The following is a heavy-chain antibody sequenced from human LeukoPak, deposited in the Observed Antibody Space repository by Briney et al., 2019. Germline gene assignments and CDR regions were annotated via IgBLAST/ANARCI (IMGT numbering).Heavy chain of an antibody. CDR2: INHSGST. V-gene: IGHV4-34*01. Sequence: SETLSLTCAVYGGSFSGYYWSWVRQPPGKGLEWVGEINHSGSTNYNPSLKSRVTISVDTSKNQFSLKLSSVTAADTAVYYCARGWELLPYYYGMDVWGQGTTVTVSS. CDR3: ARGWELLPYYYGMDV. CDR1: GGSFSGYY. J-gene: IGHJ6*02. D-gene: IGHD1-26*01.